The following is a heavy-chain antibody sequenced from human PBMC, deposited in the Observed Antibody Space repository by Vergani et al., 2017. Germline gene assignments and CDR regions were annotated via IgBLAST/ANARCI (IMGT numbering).Heavy chain of an antibody. Sequence: QVQLVESGGGVVQPGRSLRLSCAASGFTFSSYGMHWVRQAPGKGLEWVAVIWYDGSNKYYADSVKVRFTISRDNSKNTLYLQMNSLGAEDTAVYYCGREGYGSSSSDYWGQGTLVTVSS. CDR1: GFTFSSYG. CDR3: GREGYGSSSSDY. V-gene: IGHV3-33*01. CDR2: IWYDGSNK. D-gene: IGHD6-6*01. J-gene: IGHJ4*02.